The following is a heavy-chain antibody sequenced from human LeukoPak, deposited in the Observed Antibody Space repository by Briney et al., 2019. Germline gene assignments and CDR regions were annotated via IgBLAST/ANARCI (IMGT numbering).Heavy chain of an antibody. J-gene: IGHJ4*02. Sequence: PGGSLRLSCAASGFTFSSYAMSWVRQAPGKGLEWVSAISGSGGSTYHADSVKGRFTISRDNSKNTLYLQMNSLRAEDTAVYYCAKMNARYCSGGSCYFSYFDYWGQGTLVTVSS. CDR3: AKMNARYCSGGSCYFSYFDY. CDR2: ISGSGGST. D-gene: IGHD2-15*01. V-gene: IGHV3-23*01. CDR1: GFTFSSYA.